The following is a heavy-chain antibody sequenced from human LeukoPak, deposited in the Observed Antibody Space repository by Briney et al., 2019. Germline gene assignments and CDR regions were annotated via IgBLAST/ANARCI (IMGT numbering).Heavy chain of an antibody. Sequence: SVKVSCKASGGTFSSYAISWVRQAPGQGLEWMGGIIPIFGTANYAQKFQGRVTITADESTSTAYMELSSLRSEDTAVYYCAREIGWNDFRSGNWFDPWGQGTLVTVSS. CDR3: AREIGWNDFRSGNWFDP. V-gene: IGHV1-69*13. J-gene: IGHJ5*02. CDR2: IIPIFGTA. D-gene: IGHD1-1*01. CDR1: GGTFSSYA.